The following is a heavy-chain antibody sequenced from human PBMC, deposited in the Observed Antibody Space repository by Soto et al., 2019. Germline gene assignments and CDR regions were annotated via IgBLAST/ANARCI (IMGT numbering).Heavy chain of an antibody. J-gene: IGHJ4*02. CDR3: ARAGGRHSGGIDY. V-gene: IGHV1-69*01. D-gene: IGHD1-26*01. CDR1: GGTFSSYS. CDR2: LIPIFGTA. Sequence: QVQMVQSGAEVKKPGSSVKVSCKASGGTFSSYSINWVRQAPGQGLEWMGELIPIFGTANYAQKFQVRVTITSDESTSTAYMELSSLKYEDTAVYYCARAGGRHSGGIDYWGQGILVTVSS.